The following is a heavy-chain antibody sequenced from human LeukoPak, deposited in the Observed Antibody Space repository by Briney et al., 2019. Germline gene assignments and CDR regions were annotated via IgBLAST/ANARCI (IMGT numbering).Heavy chain of an antibody. Sequence: SETLSLTCTVSGGSISSGGYYWSWIRQHPGKGLEWIGYIYYSGGTYYNPSLKSRVTISVDTSKNQFSLKLSSVTAADTAVYYCARVYYNAFDIWGQGTMVTVSS. CDR3: ARVYYNAFDI. V-gene: IGHV4-31*03. CDR2: IYYSGGT. CDR1: GGSISSGGYY. J-gene: IGHJ3*02. D-gene: IGHD3-22*01.